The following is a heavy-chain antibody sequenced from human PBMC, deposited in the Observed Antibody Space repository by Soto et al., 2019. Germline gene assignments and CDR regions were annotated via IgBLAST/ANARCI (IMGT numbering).Heavy chain of an antibody. Sequence: QVQLVQSGAEVKKPGSSVRVSCKASGTIFSSYTISWVRPAPGQGLEWMGRIIPMLGETNSAQKFQGRVTLTADKSTNTAYMELNSLRLEDTELYYCARGLGGRMDDWGQGTTVTVSS. V-gene: IGHV1-69*08. D-gene: IGHD3-16*01. CDR1: GTIFSSYT. CDR3: ARGLGGRMDD. CDR2: IIPMLGET. J-gene: IGHJ6*02.